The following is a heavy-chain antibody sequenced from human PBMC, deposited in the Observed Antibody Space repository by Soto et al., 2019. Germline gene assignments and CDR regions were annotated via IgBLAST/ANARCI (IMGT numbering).Heavy chain of an antibody. CDR2: ISAYNGNT. CDR3: ARVKDLSYDSSGYLDY. J-gene: IGHJ4*02. D-gene: IGHD3-22*01. CDR1: GYTFTSYG. Sequence: ASVKVSCKASGYTFTSYGISWVRQAPGQGLEWMGWISAYNGNTNYAQKLQGRVTMTTDTSTSTAYMELRSLRSDDTAVYYCARVKDLSYDSSGYLDYWGQGTLVTVSS. V-gene: IGHV1-18*01.